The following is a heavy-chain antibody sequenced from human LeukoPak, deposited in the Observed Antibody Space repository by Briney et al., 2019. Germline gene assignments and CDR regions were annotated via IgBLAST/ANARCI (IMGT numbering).Heavy chain of an antibody. CDR1: GFSVSNYY. D-gene: IGHD2-15*01. V-gene: IGHV3-30*03. CDR2: ISYDGSNK. CDR3: ARDLYCSGGSCGERFDY. J-gene: IGHJ4*02. Sequence: GGSLRLSCAASGFSVSNYYMSWVRQAPGKGLEWVAVISYDGSNKYYADSVKGRFTISRDNSKNTLYLQMNSLRAEDTAVYYCARDLYCSGGSCGERFDYWGQGTLVTVSS.